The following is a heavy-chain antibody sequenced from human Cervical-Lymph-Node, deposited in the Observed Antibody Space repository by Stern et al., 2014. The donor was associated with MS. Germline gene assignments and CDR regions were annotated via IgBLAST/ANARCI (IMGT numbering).Heavy chain of an antibody. V-gene: IGHV3-33*01. CDR1: GFTFSSYG. CDR3: ARDLTYYYDSSGPYYYYGMDV. CDR2: IWDDGRNK. J-gene: IGHJ6*02. D-gene: IGHD3-22*01. Sequence: VQLEESGGGVVQPGRSLRLSCAASGFTFSSYGMHWVRQAPGKGLGWVAVIWDDGRNKYYADSVKGRFTISRDNSKNTLYLQMNSLRAEDTAVYYCARDLTYYYDSSGPYYYYGMDVWGQGTTVTVSS.